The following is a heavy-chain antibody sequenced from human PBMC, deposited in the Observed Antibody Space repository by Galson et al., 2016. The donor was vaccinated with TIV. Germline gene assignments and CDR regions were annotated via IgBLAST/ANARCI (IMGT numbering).Heavy chain of an antibody. V-gene: IGHV3-9*01. CDR3: VKGAGRYSRSWYFDY. CDR1: GFTFDDYA. CDR2: ITWNSDKI. D-gene: IGHD1-26*01. J-gene: IGHJ4*02. Sequence: SLRLSCAASGFTFDDYAFHWVRQGPGKGLEWVSSITWNSDKIVYMDSVKGRFTMSRDNAKNSLSLQMNSLRAEDTALYYCVKGAGRYSRSWYFDYRGQGTLVTVSS.